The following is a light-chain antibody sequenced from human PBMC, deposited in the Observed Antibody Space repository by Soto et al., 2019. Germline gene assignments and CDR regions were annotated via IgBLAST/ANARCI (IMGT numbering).Light chain of an antibody. J-gene: IGKJ1*01. CDR3: QHYNSSPWT. V-gene: IGKV1-5*01. CDR2: DAS. CDR1: QSIRGR. Sequence: DIQMTQSPSTLSASVGDSVTITCRASQSIRGRLAWYQQKPGKAPKLLIYDASSLEGWVPSRFSGSGSGTEFTLTISGLQPDYFATYYCQHYNSSPWTFGQGTNVEI.